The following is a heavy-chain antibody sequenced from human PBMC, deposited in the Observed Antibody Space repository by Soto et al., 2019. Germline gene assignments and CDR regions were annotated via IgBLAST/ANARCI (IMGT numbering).Heavy chain of an antibody. CDR3: TRAHYDSSGYICDY. CDR1: ENSFTSHW. D-gene: IGHD3-22*01. CDR2: IYTGDSDT. J-gene: IGHJ4*02. Sequence: GESLKISCRSSENSFTSHWIGWVRQMPGKGLEYMGIIYTGDSDTRYSPSVKGRFTISRDDSKSIAYLQMNSLKTEDTAVYYCTRAHYDSSGYICDYWGQGTLVTVSS. V-gene: IGHV5-51*01.